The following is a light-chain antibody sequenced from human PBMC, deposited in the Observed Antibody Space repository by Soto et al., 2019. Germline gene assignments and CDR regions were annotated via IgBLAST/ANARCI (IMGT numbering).Light chain of an antibody. CDR1: SGSIASNY. CDR3: QSYDSSIPYV. V-gene: IGLV6-57*03. CDR2: EDN. Sequence: NFMLTQPHSVSESPGKTVTISCTRSSGSIASNYVQWYQQRPGSAPTTVIYEDNQRPSGVPDRFSGSIDSSSNSASLTISGLKTEDEADSYCQSYDSSIPYVFGTGTKLTVL. J-gene: IGLJ1*01.